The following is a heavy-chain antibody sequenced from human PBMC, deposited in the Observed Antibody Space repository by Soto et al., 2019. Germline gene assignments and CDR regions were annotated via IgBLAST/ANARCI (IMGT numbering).Heavy chain of an antibody. D-gene: IGHD1-26*01. CDR3: AREAGSGGGDH. V-gene: IGHV1-18*01. CDR1: GYIFTNYG. J-gene: IGHJ4*02. Sequence: QVQLVQSGAEVERPGASVKVSCKAFGYIFTNYGINWVRQAPGQGLEWVGWISTSNGNTYYAQNLHGRITMTTDASTTTAYMELNSLRFDDTAVYYCAREAGSGGGDHWGQGTLVTVSS. CDR2: ISTSNGNT.